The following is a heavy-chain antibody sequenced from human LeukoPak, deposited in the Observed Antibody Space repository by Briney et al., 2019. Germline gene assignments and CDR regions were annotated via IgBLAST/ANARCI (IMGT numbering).Heavy chain of an antibody. Sequence: ASLKVSCKASGYTFTSYYMHWVRHAPGQGLEWMGIINPSGGITSYAQKFQGRVTMTRDTSTSTVYMELSSLRSEDTAVYYCARGSQPRRRPDSSGWPSMVGFDYWGQGTLVTVSS. J-gene: IGHJ4*02. D-gene: IGHD3-22*01. V-gene: IGHV1-46*01. CDR2: INPSGGIT. CDR1: GYTFTSYY. CDR3: ARGSQPRRRPDSSGWPSMVGFDY.